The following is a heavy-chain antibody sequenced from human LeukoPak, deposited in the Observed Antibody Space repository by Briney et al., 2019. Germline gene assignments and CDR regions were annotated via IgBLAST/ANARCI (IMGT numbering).Heavy chain of an antibody. D-gene: IGHD1-14*01. CDR3: AKILNPHAFDI. V-gene: IGHV3-43*02. Sequence: QPGGSLRLSCAASGFTFDDYAMHWVRPAPGKGPEWVSYVTANGGTYYADSVKGRFVISRDNSKNSLYLQMNILRPEDTALYYCAKILNPHAFDIWGQGTMVTVSS. CDR1: GFTFDDYA. CDR2: VTANGGT. J-gene: IGHJ3*02.